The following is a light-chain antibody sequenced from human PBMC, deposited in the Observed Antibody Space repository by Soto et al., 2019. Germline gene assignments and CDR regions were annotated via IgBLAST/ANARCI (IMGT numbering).Light chain of an antibody. V-gene: IGLV2-8*01. CDR1: SSDIGDYNY. J-gene: IGLJ2*01. CDR3: SLYVGNNNLV. Sequence: QSALTQPPSASGSPGQSVTVSCTGTSSDIGDYNYVSWYQQHPGKAPKLMIYEVSKRPSGVPDRFSGSKSGITASLTVSGLQADDEADYYCSLYVGNNNLVFGGGTKLTVL. CDR2: EVS.